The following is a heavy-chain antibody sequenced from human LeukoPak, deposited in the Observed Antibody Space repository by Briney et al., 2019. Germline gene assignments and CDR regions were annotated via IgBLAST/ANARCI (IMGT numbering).Heavy chain of an antibody. CDR2: ISSYNGNT. D-gene: IGHD3-9*01. CDR1: GYTFTTYG. Sequence: ASVKVSCKASGYTFTTYGTNWVRQAPGQGLEWMGWISSYNGNTDYAQKLQGRVTMTTDTSTSTAYMELRSLRSDDTAVYYCAKDRGPPNRLVTTKGYFDFWGQGTLVTVSS. CDR3: AKDRGPPNRLVTTKGYFDF. V-gene: IGHV1-18*01. J-gene: IGHJ4*02.